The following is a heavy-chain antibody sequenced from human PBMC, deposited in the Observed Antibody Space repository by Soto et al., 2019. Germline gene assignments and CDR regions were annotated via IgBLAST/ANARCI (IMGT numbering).Heavy chain of an antibody. J-gene: IGHJ4*02. V-gene: IGHV1-46*01. CDR2: INPSGGST. CDR3: ARRYCTSTSCPSSPPPFDY. CDR1: GYTFTSYY. D-gene: IGHD2-2*01. Sequence: QVQLVQSGAEVKKPGASAKVSCKASGYTFTSYYMHWVRQAPGQGLEWMGIINPSGGSTSYAQKFQGRVTMTSDTSTSTVYMELCSLRSEDTAVYYCARRYCTSTSCPSSPPPFDYWGQGTLVTVSS.